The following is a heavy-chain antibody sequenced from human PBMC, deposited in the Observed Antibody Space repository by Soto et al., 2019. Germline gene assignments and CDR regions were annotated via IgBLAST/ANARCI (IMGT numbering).Heavy chain of an antibody. V-gene: IGHV3-23*01. Sequence: EVQLLESGGGLVQPGGSLRLSCAGSGFTFINHAMNWVRQAPGKGLEWVSSISGGGDATFFGDSVRGRFTISRDNSKNTMTLQMNSLGVDDTAVYYCARKILGSTSRPNYWYFELWGRGTLVTVSS. D-gene: IGHD2-2*01. CDR2: ISGGGDAT. J-gene: IGHJ2*01. CDR3: ARKILGSTSRPNYWYFEL. CDR1: GFTFINHA.